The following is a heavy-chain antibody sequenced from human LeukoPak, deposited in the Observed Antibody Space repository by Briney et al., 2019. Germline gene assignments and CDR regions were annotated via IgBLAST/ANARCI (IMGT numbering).Heavy chain of an antibody. CDR1: GGSISSYY. Sequence: PSETLPVTCTVSGGSISSYYWSWIRQPAGKGLEWIGRIYTSGRTNYNPSLNSRVTMSVDTSKNQFSLKLSSVTAADTAVYYCARDVTGSSSPSWCYFDYWGQETVVTVFS. CDR2: IYTSGRT. D-gene: IGHD6-6*01. CDR3: ARDVTGSSSPSWCYFDY. V-gene: IGHV4-4*07. J-gene: IGHJ4*02.